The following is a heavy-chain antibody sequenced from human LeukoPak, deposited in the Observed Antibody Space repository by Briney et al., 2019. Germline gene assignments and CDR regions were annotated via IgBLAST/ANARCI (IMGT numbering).Heavy chain of an antibody. Sequence: GASVKVSCKASGYTFTSYGISWVRQAPGQVLDWMGMIIPILCIANYAQKFQGRVTITADKSTSTAYMELSSLRSEDTAVYYCARGTTYSSSWYPPPHDYWGQGTLVTVSS. CDR1: GYTFTSYG. CDR2: IIPILCIA. V-gene: IGHV1-69*04. D-gene: IGHD6-13*01. CDR3: ARGTTYSSSWYPPPHDY. J-gene: IGHJ4*02.